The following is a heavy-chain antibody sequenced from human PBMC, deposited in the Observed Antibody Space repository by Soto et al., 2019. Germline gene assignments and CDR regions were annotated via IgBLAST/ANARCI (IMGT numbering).Heavy chain of an antibody. V-gene: IGHV1-18*01. J-gene: IGHJ4*02. D-gene: IGHD6-19*01. CDR1: GYTFTSYG. Sequence: ASVKVSCKASGYTFTSYGISWVRQAPGQGLEWMGWISAYNGNTNYAQKLQGRVTMTRNTSISTAYMELSSLRSEDTAVYYCARTWYSSGPAWGQGTLVTVSS. CDR2: ISAYNGNT. CDR3: ARTWYSSGPA.